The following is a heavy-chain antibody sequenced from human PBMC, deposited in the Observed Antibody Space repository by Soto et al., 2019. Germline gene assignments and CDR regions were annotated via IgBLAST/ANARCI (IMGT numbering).Heavy chain of an antibody. Sequence: EVQLVESGGGLIQPGGSLRLSCAASGFTVSSNYMSWVRQAPGKGLEWVSVIYSGGSTYYADSVKGRFTISRDNSKNTLYLQMNSLRAEDTAVYYCARDFVVTSNVPPLKYYYYGMDVWGQGTTVTVSS. V-gene: IGHV3-53*01. CDR1: GFTVSSNY. D-gene: IGHD3-16*01. J-gene: IGHJ6*02. CDR2: IYSGGST. CDR3: ARDFVVTSNVPPLKYYYYGMDV.